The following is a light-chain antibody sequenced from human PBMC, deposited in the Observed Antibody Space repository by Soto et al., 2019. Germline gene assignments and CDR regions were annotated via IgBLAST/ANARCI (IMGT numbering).Light chain of an antibody. CDR2: DVS. CDR1: SSDVGGYNY. CDR3: SSYTSRSTLVV. Sequence: QSALTQPASVSGSPGQSITISCTGTSSDVGGYNYVSWYQQHPGKATKLMIYDVSKRPSGVSNRLSGSKSGNTASLIISGLQAEDEADYYGSSYTSRSTLVVFGGGSKLTVL. J-gene: IGLJ2*01. V-gene: IGLV2-14*01.